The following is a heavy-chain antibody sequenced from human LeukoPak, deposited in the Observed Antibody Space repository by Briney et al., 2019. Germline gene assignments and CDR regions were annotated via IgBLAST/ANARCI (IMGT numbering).Heavy chain of an antibody. CDR3: ATYSSSNGREFQY. V-gene: IGHV3-7*01. D-gene: IGHD2-2*01. Sequence: SGGSLRLSCEGSGFTFSNYWMNWVRQAPGKGLEWVANIQQHGSETYYGDSVKGRFTISRDNAKNSLYLQMNSLRAEDTAVYYCATYSSSNGREFQYWGQGTLVTVSS. CDR1: GFTFSNYW. J-gene: IGHJ1*01. CDR2: IQQHGSET.